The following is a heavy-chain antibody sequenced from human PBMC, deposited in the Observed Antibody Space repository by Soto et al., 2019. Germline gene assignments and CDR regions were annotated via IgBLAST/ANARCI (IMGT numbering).Heavy chain of an antibody. Sequence: QMQLQESGPGLVKPSETLSLTCTVSGGSIRESGFYWGWIRQPPGKGLEWIGSIYFIGRTYHNPSLKSRVTLSLDASKNQFSLRLICVTAADTAVYYCARSLMDVWGKGTTVTVSS. CDR3: ARSLMDV. V-gene: IGHV4-39*01. J-gene: IGHJ6*03. CDR2: IYFIGRT. CDR1: GGSIRESGFY.